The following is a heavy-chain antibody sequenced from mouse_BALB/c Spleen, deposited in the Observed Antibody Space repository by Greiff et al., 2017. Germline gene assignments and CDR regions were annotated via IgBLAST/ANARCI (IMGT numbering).Heavy chain of an antibody. CDR2: ISSGSSTI. V-gene: IGHV5-17*02. D-gene: IGHD1-2*01. Sequence: EVMLVESGGGLVQPGGSRKLSCAASGFTFSSFGMHWVRQAPEKGLEWVAYISSGSSTIYYADTVKGRFTISRDNPKNTLFLQMTSLRSEDTAMYYCARVTTAYWYFDVWGAGTTVTVSS. CDR1: GFTFSSFG. CDR3: ARVTTAYWYFDV. J-gene: IGHJ1*01.